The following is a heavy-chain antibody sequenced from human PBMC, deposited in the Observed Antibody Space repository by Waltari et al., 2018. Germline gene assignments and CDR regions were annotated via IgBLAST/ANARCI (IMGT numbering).Heavy chain of an antibody. Sequence: QVQLQESGPGLVKPSETLSLTCAVSGYSISSGSYWGWIRQPPGKGLEWIGSIYHSGSTYYNPSLRSRVTRSVDTSKNQFSLKLSSVTAADTAVYYCARQRTAGALDYWGQGTLVTVSS. CDR1: GYSISSGSY. CDR2: IYHSGST. D-gene: IGHD1-26*01. CDR3: ARQRTAGALDY. J-gene: IGHJ4*02. V-gene: IGHV4-38-2*01.